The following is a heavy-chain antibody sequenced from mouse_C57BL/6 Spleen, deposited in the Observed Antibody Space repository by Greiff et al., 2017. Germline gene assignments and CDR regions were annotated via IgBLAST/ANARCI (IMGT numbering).Heavy chain of an antibody. CDR3: AVLRPSFAY. D-gene: IGHD2-14*01. J-gene: IGHJ3*01. CDR2: IDPSDSYT. Sequence: QVQLQQPGAELVMPGASVKLSCKASGYTFTSYWMHWVKQRPGQGLEWIGVIDPSDSYTNYNQKFKGKSTLTVDKSSSTAYMQLSSLASEDSAVYYCAVLRPSFAYWGQGTLVTVSA. V-gene: IGHV1-69*01. CDR1: GYTFTSYW.